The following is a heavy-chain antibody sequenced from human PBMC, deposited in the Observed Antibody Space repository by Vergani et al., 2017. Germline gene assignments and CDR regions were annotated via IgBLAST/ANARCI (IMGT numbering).Heavy chain of an antibody. V-gene: IGHV1-69*08. Sequence: QVQLVQSGAEVKKPGSSVKVSCKACGGTFSSYTISWVRQAPGQGLEWMGRIIPILGIANYAQKFQGRVTITADKSTSTAYMELSSLRSEDTAVYYCARDVRDGYNYRSDYWGQGTLVTVSS. J-gene: IGHJ4*02. CDR2: IIPILGIA. CDR3: ARDVRDGYNYRSDY. CDR1: GGTFSSYT. D-gene: IGHD5-24*01.